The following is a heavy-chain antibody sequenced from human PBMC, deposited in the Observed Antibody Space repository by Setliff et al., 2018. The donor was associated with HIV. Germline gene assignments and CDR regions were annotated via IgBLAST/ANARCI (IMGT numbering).Heavy chain of an antibody. D-gene: IGHD2-8*01. Sequence: GASVKVSCKASGYTFTGHYLHWVRQAPGQGLEWLGWVNPDSGNTGYAQKFQGRVTMTRNTSISTAYMDLSSLRSEDTAVYYCARGKVLRGNILYYWGQGTLVTVSS. CDR1: GYTFTGHY. CDR3: ARGKVLRGNILYY. J-gene: IGHJ4*02. V-gene: IGHV1-8*02. CDR2: VNPDSGNT.